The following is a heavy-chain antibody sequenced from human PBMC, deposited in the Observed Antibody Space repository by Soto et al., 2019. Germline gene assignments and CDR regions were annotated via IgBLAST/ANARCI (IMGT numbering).Heavy chain of an antibody. CDR3: ARHSYDSSGYYRYYFHY. Sequence: QVQLVQSGAEVKKPGSSVKVSCKASGGTFSRYAISWVRQAPGQVLEWMGGSIPIFGTTNYAQKFQGRVTITADESTSTAYVELSSLASEDTAVYYCARHSYDSSGYYRYYFHYWGQRALVTVSS. V-gene: IGHV1-69*12. CDR1: GGTFSRYA. J-gene: IGHJ4*02. D-gene: IGHD3-22*01. CDR2: SIPIFGTT.